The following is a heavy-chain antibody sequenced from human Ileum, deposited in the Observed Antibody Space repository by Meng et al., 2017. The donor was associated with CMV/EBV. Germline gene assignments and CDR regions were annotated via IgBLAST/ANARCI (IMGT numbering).Heavy chain of an antibody. CDR2: VHYTGTT. Sequence: QPAESGPGLVNPSEPLSLTCTVSGGSISINSDYWGWVRQPPGKGLEWIATVHYTGTTYYNPSLKSPVIISIDTSKNQFSLRLTSVTAADTAVYYCARDRTVGPTPDGSLGAWGQGTLVTVSS. V-gene: IGHV4-39*07. CDR1: GGSISINSDY. J-gene: IGHJ4*02. CDR3: ARDRTVGPTPDGSLGA. D-gene: IGHD1-26*01.